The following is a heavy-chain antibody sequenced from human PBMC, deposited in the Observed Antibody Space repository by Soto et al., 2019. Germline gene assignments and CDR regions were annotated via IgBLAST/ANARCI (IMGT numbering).Heavy chain of an antibody. CDR1: GFTFGDYA. D-gene: IGHD6-13*01. CDR3: TRDIAAATTLYYYYYGMDV. J-gene: IGHJ6*02. CDR2: IRSKAYGGTT. Sequence: PGGSLRLSCTASGFTFGDYAMSWFRQAPGKGLEWVGFIRSKAYGGTTEYAASVKGRFTISRDDSKSIAYLQMNSLKTEDTAVYYCTRDIAAATTLYYYYYGMDVWGQGTTVTVSS. V-gene: IGHV3-49*03.